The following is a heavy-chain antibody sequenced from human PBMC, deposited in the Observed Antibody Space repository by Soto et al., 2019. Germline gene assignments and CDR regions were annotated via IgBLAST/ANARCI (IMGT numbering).Heavy chain of an antibody. J-gene: IGHJ5*02. Sequence: QVQLVQSGAEVKKPGSSVKVSCTGSGGTFGSYTITWLRQAPGQGLEWMGRVNPLYDIPTYAQKFQGRVTXTXEXXTSTVYMELSSLRSDDTAVYYCARDRSISPGWVDPWGQGTLVTVSS. CDR2: VNPLYDIP. D-gene: IGHD4-4*01. CDR3: ARDRSISPGWVDP. V-gene: IGHV1-69*08. CDR1: GGTFGSYT.